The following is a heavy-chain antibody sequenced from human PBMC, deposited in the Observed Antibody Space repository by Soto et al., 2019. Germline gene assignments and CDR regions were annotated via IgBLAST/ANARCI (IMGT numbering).Heavy chain of an antibody. D-gene: IGHD6-13*01. Sequence: GASVKVSCKPSRYTFTSYGISWVRQAPGQGLEWMGWISGYTGNTKYAQKHQGRVTLTTDTSPTTAYMELRILRSADTAVYYCARRGLYTSSWQGFYFYGMDVWG. V-gene: IGHV1-18*01. CDR1: RYTFTSYG. CDR3: ARRGLYTSSWQGFYFYGMDV. J-gene: IGHJ6*02. CDR2: ISGYTGNT.